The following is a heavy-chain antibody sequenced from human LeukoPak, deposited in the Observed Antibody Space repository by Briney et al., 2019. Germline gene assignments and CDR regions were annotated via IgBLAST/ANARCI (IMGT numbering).Heavy chain of an antibody. CDR3: VRWGGTAFDY. CDR1: SGSISAYS. CDR2: IYTSGST. D-gene: IGHD3-16*01. Sequence: PSETLSLTCTVSSGSISAYSWSWIRQPAGKGLEWIGRIYTSGSTNYNPSLKSRVTMLADRSKNQFSLKLSSVTAADTAVYYCVRWGGTAFDYWGQGTLVTVSS. J-gene: IGHJ4*02. V-gene: IGHV4-4*07.